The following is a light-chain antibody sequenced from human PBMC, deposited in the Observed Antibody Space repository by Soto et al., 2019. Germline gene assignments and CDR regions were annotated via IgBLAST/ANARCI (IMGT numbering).Light chain of an antibody. J-gene: IGKJ4*01. V-gene: IGKV1-27*01. Sequence: DIQMTQSPSSLSASVGDRVTITCRAGQDINIYLAWYQQKPGKVPKLLISAASTLQSGVPSRFSGSGSGTDFPLTINSLQPEDVATYYCQKYDGAPLTFGGGTKVEIK. CDR2: AAS. CDR3: QKYDGAPLT. CDR1: QDINIY.